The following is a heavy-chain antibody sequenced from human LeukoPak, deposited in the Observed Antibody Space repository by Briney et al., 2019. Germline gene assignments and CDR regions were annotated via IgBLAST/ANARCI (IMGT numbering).Heavy chain of an antibody. D-gene: IGHD3-22*01. CDR1: GFTFSDYS. Sequence: GGSLRLSCAGGFTFSDYSMNWIRQAPGKGLEWVSGINWNGGRTGYADSVKGRFTISRDNAKNSLYLQMNSLRAEDTALYYCARDNMIVVRALDYRGQGTLVTVSS. CDR2: INWNGGRT. J-gene: IGHJ4*02. V-gene: IGHV3-20*04. CDR3: ARDNMIVVRALDY.